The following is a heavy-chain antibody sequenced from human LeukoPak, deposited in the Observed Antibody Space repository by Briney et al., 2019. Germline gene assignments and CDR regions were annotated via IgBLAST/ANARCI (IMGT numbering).Heavy chain of an antibody. CDR2: ISGSGGST. V-gene: IGHV3-23*01. Sequence: GGSLRLSCAASGFTFSRYAMTWVRQAPGKGLEWVSAISGSGGSTYSADSVKGRFTISRDNSKNTLYLQMNSLRAEDTAVYYCAREGGSGWYSGWFDPWGQGTLVTVSS. J-gene: IGHJ5*02. D-gene: IGHD6-19*01. CDR1: GFTFSRYA. CDR3: AREGGSGWYSGWFDP.